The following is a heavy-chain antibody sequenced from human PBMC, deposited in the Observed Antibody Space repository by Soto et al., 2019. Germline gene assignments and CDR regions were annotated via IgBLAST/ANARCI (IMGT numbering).Heavy chain of an antibody. D-gene: IGHD3-22*01. J-gene: IGHJ4*02. CDR2: INHSGST. CDR1: GGSFSGYH. Sequence: PSETLSLTCAVYGGSFSGYHWSWIRQPPGKGLEWIGEINHSGSTNYNPSLKSRVTISVDTSKNQFSLKLSSVTAADTAVYYCARALRRYDSSGYYSFEVDYWGQGTLVTVSS. CDR3: ARALRRYDSSGYYSFEVDY. V-gene: IGHV4-34*01.